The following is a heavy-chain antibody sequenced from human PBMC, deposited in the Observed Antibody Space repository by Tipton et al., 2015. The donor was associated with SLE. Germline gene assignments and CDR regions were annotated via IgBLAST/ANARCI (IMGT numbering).Heavy chain of an antibody. Sequence: LVQSGAEVKKPGASVKVSCQASGYTFTTYGISWMRQAPGQGLEWMGWIGAYNGDTNYAQKLQGRVTMTTDPSTSTAYMELRSLRSDDTAVYYCARDGGRFLEWLFVYWGQGTLVSVSS. CDR1: GYTFTTYG. CDR3: ARDGGRFLEWLFVY. J-gene: IGHJ4*02. D-gene: IGHD3-3*01. CDR2: IGAYNGDT. V-gene: IGHV1-18*01.